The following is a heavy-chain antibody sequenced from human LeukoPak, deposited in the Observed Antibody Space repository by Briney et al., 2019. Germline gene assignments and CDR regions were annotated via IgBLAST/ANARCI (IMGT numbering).Heavy chain of an antibody. CDR1: VGSVSGYF. V-gene: IGHV4-59*08. Sequence: KPSETLSLTCTVSVGSVSGYFWSWIRQPPGQGLEWIGCIYYSGTTDYNPSLRSRVTLSVDTSKNQFSLKLTSVTAADTAVYFCARHVLTPYYGTSGPFDYWGQGTLVTVSS. D-gene: IGHD3-22*01. CDR2: IYYSGTT. CDR3: ARHVLTPYYGTSGPFDY. J-gene: IGHJ4*02.